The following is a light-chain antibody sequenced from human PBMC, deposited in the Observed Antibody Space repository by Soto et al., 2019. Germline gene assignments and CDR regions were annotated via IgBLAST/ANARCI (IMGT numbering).Light chain of an antibody. CDR1: RGDVGAFNY. J-gene: IGLJ1*01. CDR3: ASYSTGDTLYV. Sequence: QSALAQPASVSGSPGQSMTISCTGTRGDVGAFNYVSWYQIQPGKAPKLVIYEVSSRPSGVSKRFSGSKSGNTASLSISGLQPEDEGDYYCASYSTGDTLYVFGSGTKVTVL. CDR2: EVS. V-gene: IGLV2-14*01.